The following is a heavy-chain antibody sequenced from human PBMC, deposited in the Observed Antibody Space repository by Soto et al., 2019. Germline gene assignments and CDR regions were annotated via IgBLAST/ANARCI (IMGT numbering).Heavy chain of an antibody. V-gene: IGHV2-5*02. CDR2: IYWDDDK. Sequence: QITLKESGRTLVKPTQTLTLTCTFSGFSLSTSGVGVGWIRQPPGKALEWLALIYWDDDKRYSPSLTSRLTITKDTSKNQVVLTITNMDPVDTATYYCAHVLVVVANYGMDVWGQGTTVTVSS. CDR1: GFSLSTSGVG. J-gene: IGHJ6*02. D-gene: IGHD2-15*01. CDR3: AHVLVVVANYGMDV.